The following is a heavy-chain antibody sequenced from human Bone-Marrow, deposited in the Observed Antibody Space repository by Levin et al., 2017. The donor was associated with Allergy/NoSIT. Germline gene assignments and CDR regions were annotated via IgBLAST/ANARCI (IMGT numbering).Heavy chain of an antibody. J-gene: IGHJ3*01. V-gene: IGHV3-7*04. D-gene: IGHD2-2*01. CDR2: IKDDGSEG. Sequence: GGSLRLSCAASEFTFKNYWMSWVRQAPGKGLEWVANIKDDGSEGYYVDSVKGRFTISRDNAKNLLYLQMNTLRAEDTAVYYCARIYCSGTTCYRGDAFDVWGQGTMVTVSS. CDR3: ARIYCSGTTCYRGDAFDV. CDR1: EFTFKNYW.